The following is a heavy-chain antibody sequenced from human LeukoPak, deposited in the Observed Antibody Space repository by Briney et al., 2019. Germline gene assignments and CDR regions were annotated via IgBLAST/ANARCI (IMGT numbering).Heavy chain of an antibody. D-gene: IGHD3-22*01. J-gene: IGHJ4*02. Sequence: GGSLRLSCAASGFTFSTYWMHWVRQAPGRGLVWVSRINTDGRSISYADSVKGRFTISRDNAKNTLYLQMTSLRVEDTAVYYCAREFTPSVYYDSSGYYDYWGQGTLVTVSS. CDR2: INTDGRSI. V-gene: IGHV3-74*01. CDR1: GFTFSTYW. CDR3: AREFTPSVYYDSSGYYDY.